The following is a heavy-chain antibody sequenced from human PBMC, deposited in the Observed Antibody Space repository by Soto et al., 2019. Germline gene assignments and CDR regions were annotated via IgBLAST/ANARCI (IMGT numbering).Heavy chain of an antibody. V-gene: IGHV1-8*01. CDR1: GYTFTSYD. CDR2: MNPNSGNT. CDR3: ARGVGSGWPRGLYYYYYMDV. J-gene: IGHJ6*03. D-gene: IGHD6-19*01. Sequence: QVQLVQSGAEVKKPGASVKVSCKASGYTFTSYDINWVRQATGQGLEWMGWMNPNSGNTGYAQKFQGRVAMTRNTSISTAYMELSSLRSEDTAVYYCARGVGSGWPRGLYYYYYMDVWGKGTTVTVSS.